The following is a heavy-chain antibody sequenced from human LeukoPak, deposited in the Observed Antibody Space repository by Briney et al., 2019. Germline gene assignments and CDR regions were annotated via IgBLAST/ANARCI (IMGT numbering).Heavy chain of an antibody. CDR2: INPNSGGT. Sequence: ASVKVSCKASGYTFTGNYIHWVRQAPGQGLEWMGWINPNSGGTNYAQKFQGRVTMTRDTSISTAYMELSRLRSDDTAVYYCARTYTGGSGSYYMRVVYAFDIWGQGTMVTVSS. J-gene: IGHJ3*02. CDR1: GYTFTGNY. D-gene: IGHD3-10*01. CDR3: ARTYTGGSGSYYMRVVYAFDI. V-gene: IGHV1-2*02.